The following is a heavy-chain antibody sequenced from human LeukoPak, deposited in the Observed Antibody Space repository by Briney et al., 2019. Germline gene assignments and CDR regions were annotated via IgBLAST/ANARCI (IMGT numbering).Heavy chain of an antibody. D-gene: IGHD2-2*02. V-gene: IGHV1-8*03. Sequence: GASVKVSCKASGYTFTSYGINWVRQATGQGLEWMGWMNPNSANTGYSQKFQGRVTFTRDTSISTAYMELSSLRSEDTAVYFCARATVVAGYCTTTRCYKPFDIWARGQWSPSLQ. J-gene: IGHJ3*02. CDR3: ARATVVAGYCTTTRCYKPFDI. CDR1: GYTFTSYG. CDR2: MNPNSANT.